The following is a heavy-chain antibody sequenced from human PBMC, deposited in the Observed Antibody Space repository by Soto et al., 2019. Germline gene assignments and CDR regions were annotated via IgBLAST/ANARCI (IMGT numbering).Heavy chain of an antibody. CDR3: LGTYYDILTEQMFDY. CDR2: IYYSGST. V-gene: IGHV4-31*03. CDR1: GGSISSGGYY. Sequence: SETLSLTCTVSGGSISSGGYYWSWIRQHPGKGLEWIGYIYYSGSTYYNPSLKSRVTISVDTSKNQFSLKLSSVTAADTAVYYCLGTYYDILTEQMFDYWGQGTLVTVSS. J-gene: IGHJ4*02. D-gene: IGHD3-9*01.